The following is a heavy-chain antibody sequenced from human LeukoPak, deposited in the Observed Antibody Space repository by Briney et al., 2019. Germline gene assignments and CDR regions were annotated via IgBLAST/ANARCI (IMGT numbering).Heavy chain of an antibody. CDR3: VKAGGDYGDYVNDY. CDR2: ISGNGDTT. CDR1: GFTFSRYA. J-gene: IGHJ4*02. Sequence: GGSLRLSCSASGFTFSRYAMHWVRQAPRKGLEYVSGISGNGDTTYYADSVKGRFAISRDNSENTLYLQMSSLRAEDTAVYYCVKAGGDYGDYVNDYWGQGTLVTVSS. D-gene: IGHD4-17*01. V-gene: IGHV3-64D*06.